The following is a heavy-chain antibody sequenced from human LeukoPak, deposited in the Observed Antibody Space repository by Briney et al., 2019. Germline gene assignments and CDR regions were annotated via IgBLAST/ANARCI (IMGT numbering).Heavy chain of an antibody. CDR2: IYRSGST. Sequence: SETRSLTCAVADYSISRGYYWGWIRQPPGKGLEWIGTIYRSGSTYYNPSLKSRVTLSVDLSKNQFSLKLSSVTAADTAVYYCARPYYDILIGAFDMWGQGTMVTVSS. CDR1: DYSISRGYY. V-gene: IGHV4-38-2*01. CDR3: ARPYYDILIGAFDM. D-gene: IGHD3-9*01. J-gene: IGHJ3*02.